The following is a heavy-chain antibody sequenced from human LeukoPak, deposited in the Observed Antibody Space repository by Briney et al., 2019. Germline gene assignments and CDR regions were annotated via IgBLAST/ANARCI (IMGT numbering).Heavy chain of an antibody. D-gene: IGHD6-13*01. V-gene: IGHV1-46*03. CDR3: ARAGVGTRYFDL. J-gene: IGHJ2*01. Sequence: ASVKVSCKASGYTFTSYYMHWVRQAPGQGLEWMGIINPSGGSTSYAQKFQGRVTMTRDTSTSTVYMELSSLKTEDTAVYFCARAGVGTRYFDLWGRGTLVTVSS. CDR1: GYTFTSYY. CDR2: INPSGGST.